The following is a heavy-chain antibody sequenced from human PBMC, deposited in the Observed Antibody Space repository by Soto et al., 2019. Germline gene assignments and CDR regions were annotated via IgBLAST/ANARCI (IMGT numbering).Heavy chain of an antibody. V-gene: IGHV1-8*01. J-gene: IGHJ6*02. CDR3: ARGLHPYYYYGMDV. Sequence: QVQLVQSGAEVKKPGASVKVSCKASGYTFTSYDINWVRQATGQGLEWMGWMNPNSGNTGYAQKFQGRVTMTRNTSIRTDYMEQSSLRYEDTAVYYCARGLHPYYYYGMDVWGQGTTVTVSS. CDR2: MNPNSGNT. CDR1: GYTFTSYD. D-gene: IGHD4-4*01.